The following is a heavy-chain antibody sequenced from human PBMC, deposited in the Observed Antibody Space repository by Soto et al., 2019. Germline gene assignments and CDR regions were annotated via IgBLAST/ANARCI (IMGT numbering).Heavy chain of an antibody. CDR1: GFTLSTYA. J-gene: IGHJ4*02. CDR3: GTEQHTGYYRTADY. D-gene: IGHD3-9*01. V-gene: IGHV3-30-3*01. CDR2: ISYDGSRT. Sequence: QVQVVESGGGVVQPGRSLRLSCAASGFTLSTYAMHWVRQAPGKGLEWLAVISYDGSRTHYAGSMEGRFTISRDTSKNTLYLQMNSVSPQDSSVYFSGTEQHTGYYRTADYSGQGTLVTVSS.